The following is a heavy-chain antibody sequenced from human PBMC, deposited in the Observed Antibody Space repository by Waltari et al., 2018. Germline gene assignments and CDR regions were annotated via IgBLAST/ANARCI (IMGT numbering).Heavy chain of an antibody. CDR2: IIPIFGTA. J-gene: IGHJ6*03. D-gene: IGHD4-4*01. CDR1: GGTFSSYA. CDR3: AIASVTHPRTTYYYYYYMDV. Sequence: QVQLVQSGAEVKKPGSSVKVSCKASGGTFSSYAISWVRQAPGQGLEWMGGIIPIFGTANYAQKFQGRVTITADKSTSTAYMELSSLRSEDTAVYYCAIASVTHPRTTYYYYYYMDVWGKGTTVTVSS. V-gene: IGHV1-69*14.